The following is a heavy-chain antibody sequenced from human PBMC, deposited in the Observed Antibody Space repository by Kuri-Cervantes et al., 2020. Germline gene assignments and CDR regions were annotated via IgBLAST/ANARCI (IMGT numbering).Heavy chain of an antibody. CDR3: ARDTRELWLHGPAFDI. Sequence: SETLSLTCAASGFTVSSNYMSWVRQPPGKGLEWIGSIYYSGSTYYNPSLKSRVTISVDTSKNQFSLKLSSVTAADTAVYYCARDTRELWLHGPAFDIWGQGTMVTVSS. CDR1: GFTVSSNY. CDR2: IYYSGST. V-gene: IGHV4-39*07. D-gene: IGHD5-18*01. J-gene: IGHJ3*02.